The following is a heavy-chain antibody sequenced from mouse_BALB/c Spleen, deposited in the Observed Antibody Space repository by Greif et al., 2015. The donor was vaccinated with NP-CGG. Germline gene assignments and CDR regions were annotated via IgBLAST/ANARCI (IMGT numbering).Heavy chain of an antibody. D-gene: IGHD2-1*01. CDR2: IDPSDSET. Sequence: QVQLQQSGAELVKPGASVKLSCKASGYTFTSYWMNWVKQRPGRGLEWIGRIDPSDSETHYNQKFKDNATLTVDKSSSTAYIQLSSLTSEDSAVYYCASGGNYDYFDYWGQGTTLTVSS. CDR1: GYTFTSYW. CDR3: ASGGNYDYFDY. V-gene: IGHV1-69*02. J-gene: IGHJ2*01.